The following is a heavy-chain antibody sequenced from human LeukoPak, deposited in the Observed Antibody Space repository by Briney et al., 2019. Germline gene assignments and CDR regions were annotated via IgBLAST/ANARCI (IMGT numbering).Heavy chain of an antibody. CDR1: GGSISSYY. J-gene: IGHJ5*02. D-gene: IGHD3-22*01. V-gene: IGHV4-59*01. CDR2: IYYSGST. Sequence: SETLSLTCTVSGGSISSYYWSWIRQPPGKGLEWIGYIYYSGSTNYNPSLKSRVTTSVDTSKNQFSLKLSSATAADTAVYYCARVRAYYYEAWGQGTLVTVSS. CDR3: ARVRAYYYEA.